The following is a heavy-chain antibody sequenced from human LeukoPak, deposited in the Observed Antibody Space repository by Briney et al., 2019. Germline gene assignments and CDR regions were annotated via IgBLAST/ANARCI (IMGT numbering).Heavy chain of an antibody. Sequence: GESLKIYCEASGYNFNIYWIGWVRQMPGKGLEWMGIISPGGSDTSYSPSFEPKVTISADRSISTAYLQWSSLKASDAAIYYCARQQAAPSPTIDYWGQGAVVIVSS. V-gene: IGHV5-51*01. J-gene: IGHJ4*02. CDR1: GYNFNIYW. CDR2: ISPGGSDT. D-gene: IGHD6-25*01. CDR3: ARQQAAPSPTIDY.